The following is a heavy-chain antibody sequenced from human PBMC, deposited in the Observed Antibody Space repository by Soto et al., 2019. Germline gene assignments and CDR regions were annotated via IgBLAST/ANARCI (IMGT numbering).Heavy chain of an antibody. V-gene: IGHV1-2*04. J-gene: IGHJ6*02. Sequence: VKVSCKASGYTFTGYYMHWVRRAPGQGLEWMGWINPNSGGTNYAQKFQGWVTMTRDTSKNHFSLKLSSVTAADTAVYYCARDYYGSGNWQGFYGMDVWGQGTTVTVSS. CDR2: INPNSGGT. D-gene: IGHD3-10*01. CDR3: ARDYYGSGNWQGFYGMDV. CDR1: GYTFTGYY.